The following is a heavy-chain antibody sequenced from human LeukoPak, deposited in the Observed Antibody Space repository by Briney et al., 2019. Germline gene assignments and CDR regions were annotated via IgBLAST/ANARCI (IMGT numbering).Heavy chain of an antibody. V-gene: IGHV3-23*01. CDR2: ISGSGGST. Sequence: GGSLRLSCAASGFTFSGYAMSWVRQAPGKGLEWVSAISGSGGSTYYADSVKGRFTISRDNSKNTLYLQMNSLRAEDTGVYYCAKELGGYYDFWSGYHNWFDPWGQGTLVTVSS. CDR3: AKELGGYYDFWSGYHNWFDP. J-gene: IGHJ5*02. CDR1: GFTFSGYA. D-gene: IGHD3-3*01.